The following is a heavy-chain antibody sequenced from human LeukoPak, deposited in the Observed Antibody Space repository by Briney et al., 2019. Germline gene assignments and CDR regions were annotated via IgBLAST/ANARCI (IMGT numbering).Heavy chain of an antibody. CDR1: GFTFSSYS. CDR3: ASPDCGSTRCYGFDY. V-gene: IGHV3-21*01. D-gene: IGHD2-2*01. Sequence: GGSLRFSCAASGFTFSSYSMSWVRQAPGKGLEWVSSISSSSTYIYYADSVKGRFTISRDDAMNSLYLQMSSLRAEDTAVYYCASPDCGSTRCYGFDYWGQGTLVTVSS. J-gene: IGHJ4*02. CDR2: ISSSSTYI.